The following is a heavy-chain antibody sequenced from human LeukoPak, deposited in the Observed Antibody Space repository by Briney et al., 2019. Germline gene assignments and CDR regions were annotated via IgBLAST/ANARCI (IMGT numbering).Heavy chain of an antibody. CDR3: ARDGGSLTLFYYYYYMDV. CDR2: IIPIFGTA. J-gene: IGHJ6*03. V-gene: IGHV1-69*05. CDR1: GGTFSSYA. D-gene: IGHD1-26*01. Sequence: GASVKVSCKASGGTFSSYAISWVRQAPGQGPEWMGGIIPIFGTANYAQKLQGRVTMTTDTSTSTAYMELRSLRSDDTAVYYCARDGGSLTLFYYYYYMDVWGKGTTVTVSS.